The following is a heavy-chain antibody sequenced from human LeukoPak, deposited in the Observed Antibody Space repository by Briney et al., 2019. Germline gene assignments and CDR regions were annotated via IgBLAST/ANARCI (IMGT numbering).Heavy chain of an antibody. V-gene: IGHV1-8*03. CDR1: GYTFTSYD. J-gene: IGHJ4*02. CDR2: MNPNSGNT. CDR3: ARGHLRDSSGYYLYYFDY. Sequence: ASVKVSCKASGYTFTSYDINWVRQATGQGLEWMGWMNPNSGNTGYAQKFQGRVTITRNTSISTAYMELSSLRSEDTAVYYCARGHLRDSSGYYLYYFDYWGQGTLVTVSS. D-gene: IGHD3-22*01.